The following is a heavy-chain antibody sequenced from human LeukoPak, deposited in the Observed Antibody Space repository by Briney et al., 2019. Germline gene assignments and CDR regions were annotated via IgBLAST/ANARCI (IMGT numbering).Heavy chain of an antibody. CDR1: GFTFSSYW. CDR2: IKQDGSEK. Sequence: GGSLRLSCAASGFTFSSYWMSWVRQAPGKGLEWVANIKQDGSEKYYVDSVKGRFTISRDNAKNSLYLQMNSLRAEDTAAYYCARDNTYYYGSGSYYHHGYFDYWGQGTLVTVSS. J-gene: IGHJ4*02. CDR3: ARDNTYYYGSGSYYHHGYFDY. D-gene: IGHD3-10*01. V-gene: IGHV3-7*01.